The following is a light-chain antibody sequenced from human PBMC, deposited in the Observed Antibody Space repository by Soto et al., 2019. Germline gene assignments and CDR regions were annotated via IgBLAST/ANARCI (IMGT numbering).Light chain of an antibody. J-gene: IGKJ4*01. CDR2: AAS. Sequence: DIQMTQSPSSLSASVGDRVTITCRASQSISSYLNWYQQKPGKAPKLLIYAASSLQSGVPSRFSGSGSGTDFTLTISSLQPEDFATYYWQQSYSTPFTCGGGTKVEIK. V-gene: IGKV1-39*01. CDR3: QQSYSTPFT. CDR1: QSISSY.